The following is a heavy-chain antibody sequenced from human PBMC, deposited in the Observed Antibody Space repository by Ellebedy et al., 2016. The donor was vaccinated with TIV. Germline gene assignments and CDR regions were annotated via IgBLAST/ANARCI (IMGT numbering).Heavy chain of an antibody. CDR1: GFTFSSYS. D-gene: IGHD3-10*01. CDR2: ISGSGSHI. Sequence: GESLKISCAVSGFTFSSYSMNWVRQAPGKGLEWVSSISGSGSHIYYADSVKGRFTISRDNAKNSVYLQMNSLRAEDTAVYYCARDIRFGEFINPWGQGTLVTVSS. CDR3: ARDIRFGEFINP. V-gene: IGHV3-21*01. J-gene: IGHJ5*02.